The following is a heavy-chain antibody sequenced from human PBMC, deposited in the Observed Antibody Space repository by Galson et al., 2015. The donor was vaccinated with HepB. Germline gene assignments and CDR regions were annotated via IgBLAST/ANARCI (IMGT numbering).Heavy chain of an antibody. D-gene: IGHD4-11*01. CDR3: ARYRQGYSNFPYYYGMDV. CDR2: IIPIFGTA. Sequence: SVKVSCKASGGTFSSYAISWVRQAPGQGLEWMGGIIPIFGTANYAQKFQGRVTITADESTSTAYMELSSLRSEDTAVYYCARYRQGYSNFPYYYGMDVWGQGTTVTVSS. V-gene: IGHV1-69*13. J-gene: IGHJ6*02. CDR1: GGTFSSYA.